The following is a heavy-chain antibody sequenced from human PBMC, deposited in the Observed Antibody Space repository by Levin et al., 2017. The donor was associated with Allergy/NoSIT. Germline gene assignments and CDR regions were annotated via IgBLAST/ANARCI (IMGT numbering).Heavy chain of an antibody. J-gene: IGHJ6*02. V-gene: IGHV1-3*01. CDR3: ARDRVVVVPAAIRPGDYYYYYGMDV. CDR2: INAGNGNT. CDR1: GYTFTSYA. D-gene: IGHD2-2*02. Sequence: GESLKISCKASGYTFTSYAMHWVRQAPGQRLEWMGWINAGNGNTKYSQKFQGRVTITRDTSASTAYMELSSLRSEDTAVYYCARDRVVVVPAAIRPGDYYYYYGMDVWGQGTTVTVSS.